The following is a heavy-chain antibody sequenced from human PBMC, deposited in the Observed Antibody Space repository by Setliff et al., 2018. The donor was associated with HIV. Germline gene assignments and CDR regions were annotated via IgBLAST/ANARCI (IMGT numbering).Heavy chain of an antibody. CDR3: ARGFGSTWSNLDYYSGMDV. D-gene: IGHD6-6*01. CDR2: IYNTETT. V-gene: IGHV4-59*01. Sequence: PSETLSLTCIVSGAPISSGTWSWIRQPPGKGLQWIGFIYNTETTDYNPSLKSRVTISLDTSKNQFSLKVDSMTTADTAVYYCARGFGSTWSNLDYYSGMDVWGQGTTVTVS. CDR1: GAPISSGT. J-gene: IGHJ6*02.